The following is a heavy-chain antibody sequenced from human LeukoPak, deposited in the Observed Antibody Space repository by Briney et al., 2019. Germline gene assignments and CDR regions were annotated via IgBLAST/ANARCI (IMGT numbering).Heavy chain of an antibody. J-gene: IGHJ4*02. CDR2: IYYSGTT. D-gene: IGHD5-24*01. CDR1: GGSISSSGYY. CDR3: ATTMDRYGNYFDY. V-gene: IGHV4-39*01. Sequence: SETLSLTCTVPGGSISSSGYYWGWIRQPPGKGLEWIGSIYYSGTTYYNPSLKSRVTISVDTSNYQFSLKVSSVTAADTAVYYCATTMDRYGNYFDYWGQGTLVTVSS.